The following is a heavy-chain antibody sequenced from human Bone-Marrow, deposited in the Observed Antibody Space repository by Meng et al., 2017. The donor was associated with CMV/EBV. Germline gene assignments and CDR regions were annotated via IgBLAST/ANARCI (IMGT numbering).Heavy chain of an antibody. J-gene: IGHJ3*02. CDR3: AHIVVVNGGDAFDI. V-gene: IGHV3-48*03. D-gene: IGHD2-21*01. CDR2: ISSSGSTI. CDR1: GFTFSSYE. Sequence: GGSLRLSCAASGFTFSSYEMNWVRQAPGKGLEWVSYISSSGSTIYYADSVKGRFTISRDNAKNSLYLQMNSLRAEDTAVYYCAHIVVVNGGDAFDIWGQGTRVTV.